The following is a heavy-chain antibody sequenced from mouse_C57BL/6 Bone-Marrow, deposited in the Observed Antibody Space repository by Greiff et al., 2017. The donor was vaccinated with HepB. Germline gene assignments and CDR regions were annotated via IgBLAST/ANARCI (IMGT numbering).Heavy chain of an antibody. CDR3: ARDTTASYWYFDV. J-gene: IGHJ1*03. D-gene: IGHD1-2*01. Sequence: QVQLQQPGTELVKPGASVKLSCKASGYTFTSYWMHWVKQRPGQGLEWIGNINPSNGGTNYNEKFKSKATLTVDKSSSTAYMQLSSLTSEDSAVYDCARDTTASYWYFDVWGTGTTVTVSS. V-gene: IGHV1-53*01. CDR2: INPSNGGT. CDR1: GYTFTSYW.